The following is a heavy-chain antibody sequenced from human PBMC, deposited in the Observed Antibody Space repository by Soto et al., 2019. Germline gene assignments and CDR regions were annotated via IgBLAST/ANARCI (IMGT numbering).Heavy chain of an antibody. D-gene: IGHD5-18*01. CDR2: TYYRSKWYR. V-gene: IGHV6-1*01. CDR3: ARDGGSSYGFFDY. Sequence: SQTLSLTCAISGDSVSSNSAAWNWFRQSPSRGLEWLGRTYYRSKWYRNYAVSVESRITINPDTSKNQLSLQLNSVTPEDTAVYYCARDGGSSYGFFDYWGQGTLVTVS. J-gene: IGHJ4*02. CDR1: GDSVSSNSAA.